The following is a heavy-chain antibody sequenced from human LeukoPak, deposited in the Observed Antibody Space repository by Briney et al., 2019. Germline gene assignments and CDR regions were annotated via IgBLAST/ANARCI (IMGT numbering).Heavy chain of an antibody. CDR2: INPNSGGT. J-gene: IGHJ6*02. D-gene: IGHD3-9*01. CDR3: AKSPGLTFTYYYYGMDV. CDR1: GYTFTGYY. Sequence: ASVKVSCKASGYTFTGYYMHWVRQAPGQGPEWMGRINPNSGGTNYAQKFQGRVTMTRDTSISTAYMELSRLRSDDTAVYYCAKSPGLTFTYYYYGMDVWGQGTTVTVSS. V-gene: IGHV1-2*06.